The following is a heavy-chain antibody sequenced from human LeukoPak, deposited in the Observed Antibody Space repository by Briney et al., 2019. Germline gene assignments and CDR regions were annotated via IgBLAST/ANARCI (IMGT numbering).Heavy chain of an antibody. V-gene: IGHV3-48*03. CDR1: GFTFGNFE. CDR2: ISTGGSII. D-gene: IGHD5-18*01. Sequence: GGSLRLSCAASGFTFGNFEMNWVRQAPGKGLEWVSYISTGGSIIHYADSVKGRFTISRDNAKNSLYLEMNSLRAEDTAIYYCARERYSGYYFDFWGQGTLVTVSS. J-gene: IGHJ4*02. CDR3: ARERYSGYYFDF.